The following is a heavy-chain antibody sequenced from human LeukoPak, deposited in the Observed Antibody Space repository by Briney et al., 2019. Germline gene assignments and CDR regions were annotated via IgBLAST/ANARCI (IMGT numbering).Heavy chain of an antibody. V-gene: IGHV3-33*05. CDR3: ARDRAVSWFDS. CDR1: GLTFSSHG. CDR2: ISLDGSKK. D-gene: IGHD3-10*01. J-gene: IGHJ5*01. Sequence: GSLRLSCAASGLTFSSHGFHWVRQAPGKGLEWVTFISLDGSKKSYADSVKGRFTFSRDDSKNTIYLEMNSLRAEDTAVYYCARDRAVSWFDSWGLGTLVTVSS.